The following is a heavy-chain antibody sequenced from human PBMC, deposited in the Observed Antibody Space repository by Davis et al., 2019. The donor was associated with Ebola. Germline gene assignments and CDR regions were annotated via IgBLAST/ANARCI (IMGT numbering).Heavy chain of an antibody. CDR3: ARDPIQASRVYVSGDY. J-gene: IGHJ4*02. V-gene: IGHV3-48*04. D-gene: IGHD5/OR15-5a*01. Sequence: PGGSLRLSCAASGFIFSSYDMNWVRQAPGKGLEWVSYISSSSSTIYYADSVKGRFTISRDNAKNSLDLQMNNLRAEDAAVYYCARDPIQASRVYVSGDYWGQGTLVTVSS. CDR2: ISSSSSTI. CDR1: GFIFSSYD.